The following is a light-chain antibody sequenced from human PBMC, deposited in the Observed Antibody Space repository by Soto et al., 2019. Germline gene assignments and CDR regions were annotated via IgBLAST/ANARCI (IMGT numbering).Light chain of an antibody. CDR2: AAS. V-gene: IGKV1-39*01. CDR3: QQSYSTPPT. J-gene: IGKJ4*01. CDR1: QSISSY. Sequence: DIQKTQSPSSLSASVGDRVTITCRASQSISSYLNWYQQKPGKAPKLLIYAASSLQSGVPSRFSCSGSGTDFTLTISSLQPEDFATYYCQQSYSTPPTFGGGTKVDIK.